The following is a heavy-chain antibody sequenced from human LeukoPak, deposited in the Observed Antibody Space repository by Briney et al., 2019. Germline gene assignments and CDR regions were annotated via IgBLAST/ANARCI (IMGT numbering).Heavy chain of an antibody. CDR3: ARGDFLKYCSGTSCYFNFDY. J-gene: IGHJ4*02. Sequence: ASVKVSCKASGHTFTGYYMHWVRQAPGQGLEWMGWINPNSGGTNYAQKFQGRVTMTRDTSISTAYMELSRLRSDDTAVYYCARGDFLKYCSGTSCYFNFDYWGQGTLVTVSS. CDR2: INPNSGGT. V-gene: IGHV1-2*02. D-gene: IGHD2-2*01. CDR1: GHTFTGYY.